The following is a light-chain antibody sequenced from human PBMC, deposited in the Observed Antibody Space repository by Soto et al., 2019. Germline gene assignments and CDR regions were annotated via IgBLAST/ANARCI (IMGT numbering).Light chain of an antibody. Sequence: EIVLTQSPGTLSLSPGERATLSCSASQSVSSSYLAWYQQKPGQAPRLLIYGASSRATGIPDRFSGSGSVTDFTLTISRLEPEDFAVYYCQQYGSSPLTFGGGTMAEIK. V-gene: IGKV3-20*01. CDR1: QSVSSSY. CDR2: GAS. J-gene: IGKJ4*01. CDR3: QQYGSSPLT.